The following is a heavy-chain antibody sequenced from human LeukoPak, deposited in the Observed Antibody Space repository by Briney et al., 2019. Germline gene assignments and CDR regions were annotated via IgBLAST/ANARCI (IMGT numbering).Heavy chain of an antibody. J-gene: IGHJ6*02. CDR1: VFTFSYYG. CDR3: AKSYGSGALGMDV. V-gene: IGHV3-30*18. Sequence: GGSLRLSCAASVFTFSYYGMNWVRQAPGKGLEGVSLISYDGSQKSYADAVKGRFTISRDNSKNTLYLQMNSLRADDTAVYYCAKSYGSGALGMDVWGQGTTVTVSS. D-gene: IGHD3-10*01. CDR2: ISYDGSQK.